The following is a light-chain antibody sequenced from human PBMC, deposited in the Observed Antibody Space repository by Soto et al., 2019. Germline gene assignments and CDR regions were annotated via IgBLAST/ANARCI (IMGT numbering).Light chain of an antibody. Sequence: ENVLTQSPGTLSLSPGERATLSCRASQTVSSNLTWYQQRPGQAPRLLLSGASRRATGIPDRFSGSGSGTDFTLTISRLAPEDFALYYCQQYGTPPITFGRGTRLEIK. CDR2: GAS. CDR1: QTVSSN. V-gene: IGKV3-20*01. CDR3: QQYGTPPIT. J-gene: IGKJ5*01.